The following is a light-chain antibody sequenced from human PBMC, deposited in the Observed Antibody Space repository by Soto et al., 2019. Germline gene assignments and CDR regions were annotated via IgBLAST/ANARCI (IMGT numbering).Light chain of an antibody. CDR2: LNSDGSH. CDR1: SGHSSYA. J-gene: IGLJ2*01. CDR3: QTWGTGIVV. Sequence: QSVLTQSPSASASLGASVKLTCTLSSGHSSYAIAWHQQQPEKGPRYLMKLNSDGSHRKGDGIPDRFSGSSSGAERHLTISSLQSEDEADYYCQTWGTGIVVFGGGTKLTVL. V-gene: IGLV4-69*01.